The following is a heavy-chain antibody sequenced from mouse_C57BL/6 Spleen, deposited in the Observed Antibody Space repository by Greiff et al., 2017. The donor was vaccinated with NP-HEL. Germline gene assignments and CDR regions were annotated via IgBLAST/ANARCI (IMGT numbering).Heavy chain of an antibody. J-gene: IGHJ2*01. CDR1: GFTFSDYG. CDR3: ARELADCFDY. D-gene: IGHD2-12*01. Sequence: EVHLVESGGGLVKPGGSLKLSCAASGFTFSDYGMHWVRQAPEQGLEWVAYISSGSSTIYYADTVKGRYTISRDNAKNTLCLQMTSLRSEDTAIYYCARELADCFDYWGKGTTLTVSS. CDR2: ISSGSSTI. V-gene: IGHV5-17*01.